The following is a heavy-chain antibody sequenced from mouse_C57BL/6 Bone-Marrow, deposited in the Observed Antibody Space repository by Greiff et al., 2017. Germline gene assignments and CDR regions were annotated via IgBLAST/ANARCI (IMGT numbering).Heavy chain of an antibody. D-gene: IGHD3-2*02. CDR2: IYPGDGDT. J-gene: IGHJ3*01. V-gene: IGHV1-80*01. CDR3: ARETAQATGFAY. Sequence: QVQLKQSGAELVKPGASVKISCKASGYAFSSYWMNWVKQRPGKGLEWIGQIYPGDGDTNYNGKFKGKATLTADKSSSTAYMQLSSLTSEDSAVYFCARETAQATGFAYGGQGTLVTVSA. CDR1: GYAFSSYW.